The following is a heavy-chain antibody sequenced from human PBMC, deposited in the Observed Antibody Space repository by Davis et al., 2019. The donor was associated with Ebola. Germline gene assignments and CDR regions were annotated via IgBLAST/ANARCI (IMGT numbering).Heavy chain of an antibody. CDR2: ISWNSGSI. V-gene: IGHV3-9*01. CDR3: AKSGLSFGVVKYHYGMDV. CDR1: GFTFDDYA. D-gene: IGHD3-3*01. J-gene: IGHJ6*04. Sequence: PGGSLRLSCAASGFTFDDYAMHWVRHTPGKGLEWVSGISWNSGSIGYADSVKGRFTISRDNAKNSLYLQMNSLRAEDTAVYYCAKSGLSFGVVKYHYGMDVWGKGTTVTVSS.